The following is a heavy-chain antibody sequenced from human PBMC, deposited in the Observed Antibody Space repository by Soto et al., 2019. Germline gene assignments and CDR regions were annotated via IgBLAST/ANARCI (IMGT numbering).Heavy chain of an antibody. J-gene: IGHJ2*01. CDR2: IIPIFGTA. Sequence: SVKVSCKASGGTFSSYAISWVRQAPGQGLEWMGGIIPIFGTANYAQKFQGRVTITADESTSTAYMELSSLRSEGTAVYYCARDGYYYDSSGSLYWYFDLWGRGTLVTVSS. CDR1: GGTFSSYA. D-gene: IGHD3-22*01. V-gene: IGHV1-69*13. CDR3: ARDGYYYDSSGSLYWYFDL.